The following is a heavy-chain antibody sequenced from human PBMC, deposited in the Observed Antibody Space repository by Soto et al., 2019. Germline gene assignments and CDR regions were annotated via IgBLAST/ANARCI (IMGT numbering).Heavy chain of an antibody. CDR3: ARDSYTRH. J-gene: IGHJ4*02. V-gene: IGHV3-66*01. CDR2: IYNDGST. Sequence: GGSLRLSCTASGFIVSSSYMSWVRQAPGKGLEWVSIIYNDGSTYYADSVKGRFTISRDNSKNTLYLQILSLRAEDTAVYYCARDSYTRHWGQGTLVTVS. D-gene: IGHD4-4*01. CDR1: GFIVSSSY.